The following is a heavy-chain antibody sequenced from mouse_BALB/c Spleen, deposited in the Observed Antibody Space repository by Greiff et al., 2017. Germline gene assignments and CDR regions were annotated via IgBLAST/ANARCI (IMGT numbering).Heavy chain of an antibody. V-gene: IGHV5-4*02. D-gene: IGHD2-10*02. CDR3: ARGGKYGNYYYAMDY. Sequence: DVMLVESGGGLVKPGGSLKLSCAASGFTFSDYYMYWVRQTPEKRLEWVATISDGGSYTYYPDSVKGRFTISRDNAKNNLYLQMSSLKSEDTAMYYCARGGKYGNYYYAMDYWGQGTSVTVSS. CDR1: GFTFSDYY. J-gene: IGHJ4*01. CDR2: ISDGGSYT.